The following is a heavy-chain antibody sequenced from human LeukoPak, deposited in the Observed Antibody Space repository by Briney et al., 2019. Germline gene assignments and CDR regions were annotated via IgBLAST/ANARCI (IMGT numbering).Heavy chain of an antibody. J-gene: IGHJ3*02. D-gene: IGHD3-10*01. CDR3: ARVEYYYGSGSQNDI. Sequence: SETLSLTCTVSGVSISSYYWSWIRPPPGKGLEWIGYIYYSGSTNYNPSLKSRVTISVDTSKNQFSLKLSSVTAADTAVYYCARVEYYYGSGSQNDIWGQGTMVTVSS. V-gene: IGHV4-59*01. CDR2: IYYSGST. CDR1: GVSISSYY.